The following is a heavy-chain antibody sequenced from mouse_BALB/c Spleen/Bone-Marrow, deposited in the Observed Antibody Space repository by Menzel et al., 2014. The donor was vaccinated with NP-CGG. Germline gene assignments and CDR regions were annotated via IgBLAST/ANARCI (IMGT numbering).Heavy chain of an antibody. CDR3: ARGSYYEGAMDY. D-gene: IGHD1-1*01. J-gene: IGHJ4*01. CDR1: GFSLTSYG. V-gene: IGHV2-9*02. Sequence: VQLQESGPGLVSPSQRLSITCTVSGFSLTSYGLHWVRQPPGKVLEWLGVIWAGGGTNYNSALMSRLSISKDNSKSQVFLKMNSLQTDDTAMYYCARGSYYEGAMDYWGQGTSVTVSS. CDR2: IWAGGGT.